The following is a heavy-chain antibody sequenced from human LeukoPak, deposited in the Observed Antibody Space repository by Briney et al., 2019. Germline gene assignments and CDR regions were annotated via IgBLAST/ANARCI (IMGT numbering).Heavy chain of an antibody. Sequence: GRSLRLSCAASGFTFSSYGMHWVRQAPGKGLEWVAVIWYDGSNKYYADSVKGRFTISRDNAKNSLDLQMNSLRVEDTAIYYCARLVVPPGNRGWYYEHWGQGTLVTVSS. CDR1: GFTFSSYG. D-gene: IGHD2-2*01. CDR3: ARLVVPPGNRGWYYEH. J-gene: IGHJ4*02. CDR2: IWYDGSNK. V-gene: IGHV3-33*03.